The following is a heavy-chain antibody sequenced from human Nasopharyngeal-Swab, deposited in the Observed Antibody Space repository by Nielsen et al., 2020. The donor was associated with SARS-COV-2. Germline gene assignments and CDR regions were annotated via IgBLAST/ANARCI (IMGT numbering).Heavy chain of an antibody. J-gene: IGHJ4*01. D-gene: IGHD5-12*01. V-gene: IGHV3-23*01. Sequence: WIRQPPGKGLDWVSGIGASDGQTHYAGSVTGRFTISRDNSKNTLYLQMNSLSADDTALYYCVKGAIVPTILELDFWGQEPWSPSPQ. CDR3: VKGAIVPTILELDF. CDR2: IGASDGQT.